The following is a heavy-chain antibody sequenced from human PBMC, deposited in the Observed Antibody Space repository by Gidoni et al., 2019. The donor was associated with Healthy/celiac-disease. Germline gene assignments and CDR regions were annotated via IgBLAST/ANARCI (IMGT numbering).Heavy chain of an antibody. V-gene: IGHV1-18*01. CDR3: ARVPEMATNPGLFDY. CDR1: GYTFTSYG. D-gene: IGHD5-12*01. CDR2: ISAYNGNT. Sequence: QVQLVQSGAEVKKPGAPVKVSCKASGYTFTSYGISWVRQAPGQGLEWMGWISAYNGNTNYAQKLQGRVTMTTDTSTSTAYMELRSLRSDDTAVYYCARVPEMATNPGLFDYWGQGTLVTVSS. J-gene: IGHJ4*02.